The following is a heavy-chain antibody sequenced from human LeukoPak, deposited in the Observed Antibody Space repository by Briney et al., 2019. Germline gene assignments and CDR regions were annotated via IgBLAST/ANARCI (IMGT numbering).Heavy chain of an antibody. J-gene: IGHJ4*02. Sequence: GRSLRLSCAASGFTFSSYAMHWVRQAPGKGLEWVSSISSSSIYIYYADSVKGRFTISRDNAKNSLYLQMNSLRAEDTAVYYCARDPTTYGSGSYYYYFDYWGQGTLVTVSS. CDR1: GFTFSSYA. CDR3: ARDPTTYGSGSYYYYFDY. CDR2: ISSSSIYI. V-gene: IGHV3-21*01. D-gene: IGHD3-10*01.